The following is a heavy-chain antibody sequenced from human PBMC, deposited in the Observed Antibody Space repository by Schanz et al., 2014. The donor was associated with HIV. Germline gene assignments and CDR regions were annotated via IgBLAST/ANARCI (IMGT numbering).Heavy chain of an antibody. CDR2: ISWNSGSI. CDR3: AKAKSPWTFYYYGMDV. V-gene: IGHV3-9*01. J-gene: IGHJ6*02. Sequence: VQLVESGGGLVQPGGSLRLSCAASGFTFDDYAMHWVRQAPGKGLEWVSGISWNSGSIGYADSVKGRFTISRDNAKNSLYLQMNSLRAEDTALYYCAKAKSPWTFYYYGMDVWGQGTTVTVSS. CDR1: GFTFDDYA.